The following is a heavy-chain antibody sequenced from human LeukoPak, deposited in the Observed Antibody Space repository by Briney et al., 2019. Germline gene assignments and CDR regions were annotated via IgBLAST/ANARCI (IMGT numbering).Heavy chain of an antibody. CDR3: ARGGRSLNWFDP. CDR2: ISSSSSYI. Sequence: GGSLRLSCAASGFTFSSYSMNWVRQAPGKGLEWVSSISSSSSYIYYADSVKGRFTISRDNAKNSLYLQMNSLRDEDTAVYYCARGGRSLNWFDPWGQGTLVTVSS. J-gene: IGHJ5*02. V-gene: IGHV3-21*01. CDR1: GFTFSSYS.